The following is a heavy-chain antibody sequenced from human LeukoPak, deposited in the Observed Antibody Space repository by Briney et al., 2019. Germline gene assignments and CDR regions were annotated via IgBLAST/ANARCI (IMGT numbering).Heavy chain of an antibody. CDR1: GGSIYSSTYY. D-gene: IGHD6-19*01. V-gene: IGHV4-39*01. Sequence: SETLSLTCTVSGGSIYSSTYYWGWIRQPPGKGLEWIGSIYYSGSTYYSPSLKSRVTISVDTSKNQFSLKLSSVTAADTAVYYCARPSKSGLAVYYFDSWGQGTLVTVSS. J-gene: IGHJ4*02. CDR2: IYYSGST. CDR3: ARPSKSGLAVYYFDS.